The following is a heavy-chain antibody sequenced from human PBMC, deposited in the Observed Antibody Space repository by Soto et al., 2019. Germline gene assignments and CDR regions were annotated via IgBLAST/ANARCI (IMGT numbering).Heavy chain of an antibody. CDR2: IWYDGSNK. D-gene: IGHD2-2*01. CDR3: AGEGGYHGYYYYMDV. J-gene: IGHJ6*03. V-gene: IGHV3-33*01. CDR1: GFTFSSYG. Sequence: VQLVESGGGVVQPGRSLRLSCAASGFTFSSYGMHWVRQAPGKGLEWVAVIWYDGSNKYYADSVKGRFTISRDNSQNALYLQMNSLRADNTAVYYCAGEGGYHGYYYYMDVWGKGTTVTFSS.